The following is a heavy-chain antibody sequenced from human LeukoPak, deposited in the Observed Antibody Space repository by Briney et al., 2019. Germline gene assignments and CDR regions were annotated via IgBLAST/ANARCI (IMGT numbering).Heavy chain of an antibody. CDR2: ISYDGSNQ. Sequence: GGSLRLSCAASGFSFSGYDMHWVRQAPGKGLEWVAVISYDGSNQYYADSVKGRFTISRDNSKNTLYLQMNSLRAEDTAVYCCAKDRFYYDSSGHNFDYWGQGTLVTVSS. D-gene: IGHD3-22*01. CDR3: AKDRFYYDSSGHNFDY. J-gene: IGHJ4*02. V-gene: IGHV3-30*18. CDR1: GFSFSGYD.